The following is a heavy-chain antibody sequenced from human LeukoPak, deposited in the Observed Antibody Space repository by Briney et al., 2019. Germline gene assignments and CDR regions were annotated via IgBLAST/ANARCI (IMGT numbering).Heavy chain of an antibody. CDR2: ISHNGNT. Sequence: SETLSPTCTVSGDSINKYFWSWLRQSPGKGPEWLGYISHNGNTNYYPSPKSRVTISLDKSNNQFSLRLSSVTAADTAVYYCARGGPEDRTWRYYIDFWGQGILVTVSS. CDR3: ARGGPEDRTWRYYIDF. V-gene: IGHV4-59*01. CDR1: GDSINKYF. J-gene: IGHJ4*02.